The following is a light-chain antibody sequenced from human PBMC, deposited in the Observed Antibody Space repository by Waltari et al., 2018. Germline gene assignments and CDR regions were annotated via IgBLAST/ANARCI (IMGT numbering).Light chain of an antibody. J-gene: IGKJ2*01. CDR3: QQSYSTPPYT. CDR1: QSISSY. Sequence: PSSLSASVGDRVTITCRASQSISSYLNWYQQKPGKAPKLLIYAASSLQSGVPSRFSGSGSGTDFTLTISSLQPEDFATYYCQQSYSTPPYTFGQGTKLEIK. CDR2: AAS. V-gene: IGKV1-39*01.